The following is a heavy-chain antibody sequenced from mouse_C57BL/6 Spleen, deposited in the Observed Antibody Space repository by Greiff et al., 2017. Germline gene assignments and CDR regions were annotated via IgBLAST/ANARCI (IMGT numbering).Heavy chain of an antibody. J-gene: IGHJ1*03. CDR2: IYPGSGST. Sequence: QVQLQQPGAELVKPGASVKMSCKASGYTFTSYWITWVKQRPGQGLEWIGDIYPGSGSTNYNEKFKSKATLTVDTSSSTAYMQLSSLTSEDSAVYYCASPYGGSPYWYFDVWGTGTTVTVSA. CDR1: GYTFTSYW. CDR3: ASPYGGSPYWYFDV. D-gene: IGHD1-1*01. V-gene: IGHV1-55*01.